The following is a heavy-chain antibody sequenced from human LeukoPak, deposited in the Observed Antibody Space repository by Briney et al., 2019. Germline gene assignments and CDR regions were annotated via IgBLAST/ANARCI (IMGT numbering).Heavy chain of an antibody. CDR3: AKEGRIAAGTGDYFDC. D-gene: IGHD6-13*01. Sequence: GGSLRLACAASGFTFSSYAMSWVRQAPGKGLEGVSCISANGDTTKYAASLKGRFTISRDNSKNTVFLQMNSLRADDTAVYYCAKEGRIAAGTGDYFDCWGQGTLVTVSS. CDR1: GFTFSSYA. J-gene: IGHJ4*02. V-gene: IGHV3-23*01. CDR2: ISANGDTT.